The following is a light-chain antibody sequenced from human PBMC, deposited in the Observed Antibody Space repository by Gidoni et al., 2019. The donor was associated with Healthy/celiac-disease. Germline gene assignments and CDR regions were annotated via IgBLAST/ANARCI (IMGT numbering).Light chain of an antibody. CDR3: SSYTSSSTPYV. CDR2: EVS. V-gene: IGLV2-14*01. Sequence: QSALTQPASVSGSPGQSITISCTGPSSDVGGYNYVSWYQPHPGKAPKLMIYEVSNRPSGVSNRFSGSKSGNTASLTISGLQAEEEADYYCSSYTSSSTPYVFGTGTKVTVL. J-gene: IGLJ1*01. CDR1: SSDVGGYNY.